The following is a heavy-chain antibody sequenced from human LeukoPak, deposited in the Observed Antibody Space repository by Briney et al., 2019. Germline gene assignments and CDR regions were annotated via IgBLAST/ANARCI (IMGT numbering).Heavy chain of an antibody. CDR2: IYYSGST. CDR1: GDSISSSSYY. J-gene: IGHJ4*02. V-gene: IGHV4-39*07. Sequence: PSETLSLTCTVSGDSISSSSYYWGWIRQPPGKGLEWIGSIYYSGSTYYNPSLKSRVTISVDTSKNQFSLKLSSVTAADTAVYYCARVRYYFDYWGQGALVTVSS. CDR3: ARVRYYFDY.